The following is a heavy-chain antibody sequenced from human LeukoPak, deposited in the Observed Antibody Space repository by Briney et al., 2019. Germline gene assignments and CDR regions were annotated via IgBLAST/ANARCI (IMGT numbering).Heavy chain of an antibody. CDR1: GGSISSYN. CDR2: IYTSGST. V-gene: IGHV4-4*07. J-gene: IGHJ5*02. Sequence: NPSETLSLTCTVSGGSISSYNWSWIRQPAGKGLEWIGRIYTSGSTNYNPSLKSRVTMSVDTSKNQFSLKLSSVTAADTAVYYCARDLQGYCTNGVCSNWFDPWGQGTLVTVSS. D-gene: IGHD2-8*01. CDR3: ARDLQGYCTNGVCSNWFDP.